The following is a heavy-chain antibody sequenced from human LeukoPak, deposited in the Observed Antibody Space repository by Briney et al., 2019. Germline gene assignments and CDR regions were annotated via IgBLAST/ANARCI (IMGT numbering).Heavy chain of an antibody. J-gene: IGHJ3*02. CDR3: ARGSRYEWELQPYAFDI. V-gene: IGHV1-8*01. CDR1: GYTFTSYD. Sequence: GASVKVSCKASGYTFTSYDINWLRQATGQGLEWMGWMNPNSGNTGYAQKFQGRVTMTRNTSISTAYMELSGLRSEDTAVYYCARGSRYEWELQPYAFDIWGQGTMVTVSS. D-gene: IGHD1-26*01. CDR2: MNPNSGNT.